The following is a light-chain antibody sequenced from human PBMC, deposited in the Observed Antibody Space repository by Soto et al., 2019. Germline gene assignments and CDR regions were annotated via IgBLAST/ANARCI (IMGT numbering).Light chain of an antibody. CDR3: HQSYSTPPIT. Sequence: DIQMTQSPSSLSASVGDRVTITCRASQSISSYLNWYQQKPGKAPKLLIYAASSLQSGVPSRFSGSGSGTDFTLTISSLQPEDFATYYWHQSYSTPPITFGQGTRLEIK. CDR2: AAS. V-gene: IGKV1-39*01. J-gene: IGKJ5*01. CDR1: QSISSY.